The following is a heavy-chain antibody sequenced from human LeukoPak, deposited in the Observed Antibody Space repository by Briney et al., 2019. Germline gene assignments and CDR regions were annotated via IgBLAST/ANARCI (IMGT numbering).Heavy chain of an antibody. CDR3: AREYYYDSSGYLPGAFDI. J-gene: IGHJ3*02. V-gene: IGHV3-21*01. CDR2: ISSSSSYI. D-gene: IGHD3-22*01. Sequence: PGGSLRLSCAASGFTFSGYWMHWVRQAPGKGLEWVSSISSSSSYIYYADSVKGRFTISRDNAKNSLYLQMNSLRAEDTAVYYCAREYYYDSSGYLPGAFDIWGQGTMVTVSS. CDR1: GFTFSGYW.